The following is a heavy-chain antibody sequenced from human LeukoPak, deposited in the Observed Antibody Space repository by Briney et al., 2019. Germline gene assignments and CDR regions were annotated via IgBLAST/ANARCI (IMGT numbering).Heavy chain of an antibody. J-gene: IGHJ4*02. Sequence: GRSLRLSCAASGFTFSSYAMHWVRQAPGKGLEWVAVTSYDGSNKYYADSVKGRFAISRDNAKNSLYLQMNSLRAEDTAVYYCARDRRYSSGWYGATTHDYWGQGTLVTVSS. V-gene: IGHV3-30*09. CDR2: TSYDGSNK. D-gene: IGHD6-19*01. CDR3: ARDRRYSSGWYGATTHDY. CDR1: GFTFSSYA.